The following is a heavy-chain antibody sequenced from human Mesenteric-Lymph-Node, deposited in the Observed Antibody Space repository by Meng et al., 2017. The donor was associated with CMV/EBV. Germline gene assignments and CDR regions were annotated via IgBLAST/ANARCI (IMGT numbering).Heavy chain of an antibody. CDR2: IRSKANSYAT. Sequence: LSCAASGFPFSGSAMHWVRQASGKGLEWVGRIRSKANSYATAYAASVKGRFTISRDDSKNTAYLQMNSLKTEDTAVYYCTRPHSSGWYWGQGTLVTVSS. CDR3: TRPHSSGWY. J-gene: IGHJ4*02. CDR1: GFPFSGSA. D-gene: IGHD6-19*01. V-gene: IGHV3-73*01.